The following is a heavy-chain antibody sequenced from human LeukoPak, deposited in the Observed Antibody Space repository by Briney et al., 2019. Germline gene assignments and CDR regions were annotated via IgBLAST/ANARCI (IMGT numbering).Heavy chain of an antibody. D-gene: IGHD6-13*01. CDR1: GYTFTGYY. CDR3: ARGSSINWYKYYFDY. J-gene: IGHJ4*02. Sequence: ASVKVSCKASGYTFTGYYMHWVRQAPGQGLEWMGWINPNSGGTNYAQKFQGRVTMTRDTSISTAYMELTRLGSDDTAVYYCARGSSINWYKYYFDYWGQGTLVTVSS. CDR2: INPNSGGT. V-gene: IGHV1-2*02.